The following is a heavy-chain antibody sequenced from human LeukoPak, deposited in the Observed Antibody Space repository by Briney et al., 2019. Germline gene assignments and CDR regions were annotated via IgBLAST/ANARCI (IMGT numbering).Heavy chain of an antibody. V-gene: IGHV1-8*01. D-gene: IGHD3-9*01. CDR3: ARGRGSYDILTDSDWFDP. J-gene: IGHJ5*02. CDR1: GYTFTSYD. Sequence: GASVTVSCKASGYTFTSYDINWVRQATGQGLEWMGWMNPNSGNTGYAQKFQGRVAMTRNTSISTAYMELSSLRSEDTAVYYCARGRGSYDILTDSDWFDPWGQGTLVTVSS. CDR2: MNPNSGNT.